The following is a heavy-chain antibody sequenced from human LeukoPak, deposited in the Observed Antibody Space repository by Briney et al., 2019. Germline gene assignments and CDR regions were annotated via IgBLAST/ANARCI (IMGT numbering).Heavy chain of an antibody. Sequence: GGSLRLSCAASGFTFDDYAMHWVRQGPGKGLEWVSGISWNSGSIGYVDSVKGRFTIPRDNAKNSLYLQMNNLRPEDTAVYYCARGDGYNSATDDYWGQGTLVTVSS. V-gene: IGHV3-9*01. D-gene: IGHD5-24*01. CDR1: GFTFDDYA. CDR2: ISWNSGSI. CDR3: ARGDGYNSATDDY. J-gene: IGHJ4*02.